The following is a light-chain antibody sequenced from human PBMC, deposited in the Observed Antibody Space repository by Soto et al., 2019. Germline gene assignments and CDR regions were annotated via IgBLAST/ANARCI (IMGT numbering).Light chain of an antibody. J-gene: IGKJ4*01. CDR1: QGIDNY. CDR2: AAS. V-gene: IGKV1-17*03. Sequence: DILMTQSPAAMSASVGDRVTITCRASQGIDNYLAWFQQKPGKVPQRLIYAASTLQSGVPSRFSGSGSGTEFTLITSSLQPVDFAPYCLQHRSYPLTFGGGTKVEIK. CDR3: LQHRSYPLT.